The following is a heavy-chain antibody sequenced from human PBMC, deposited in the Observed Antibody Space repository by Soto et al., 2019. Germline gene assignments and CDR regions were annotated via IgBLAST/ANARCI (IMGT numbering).Heavy chain of an antibody. J-gene: IGHJ5*02. Sequence: PSETLSLTCTVSGGSISSSSYYWGWIRQPPGKGLEWIGSIYYSGSTYYNPSLKSRVTISVDTSKNQFSLKLSSVTAADTAVYYCARVLRYFDWLHNNWFDPWGQGTLVTSPQ. CDR1: GGSISSSSYY. D-gene: IGHD3-9*01. V-gene: IGHV4-39*01. CDR2: IYYSGST. CDR3: ARVLRYFDWLHNNWFDP.